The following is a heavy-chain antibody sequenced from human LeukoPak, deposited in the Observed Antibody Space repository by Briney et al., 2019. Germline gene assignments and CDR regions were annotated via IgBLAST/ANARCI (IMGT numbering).Heavy chain of an antibody. CDR2: ISATSSDI. D-gene: IGHD5-12*01. V-gene: IGHV3-21*04. CDR3: ATGLFSAFDKYLDS. J-gene: IGHJ4*02. CDR1: GFDFESYT. Sequence: GGSLRLSFAASGFDFESYTMTWVRQAPGKGLEWVSLISATSSDINYAESVRGRFTITRDNAKNSLFLQMDSLRVEDTAIYYCATGLFSAFDKYLDSWRQATLVTVSS.